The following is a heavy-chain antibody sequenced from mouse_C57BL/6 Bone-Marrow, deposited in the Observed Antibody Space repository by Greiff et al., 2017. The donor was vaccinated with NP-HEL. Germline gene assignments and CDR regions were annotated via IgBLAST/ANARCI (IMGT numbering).Heavy chain of an antibody. CDR3: AREGGLRRRTYAMDY. Sequence: EVQVVESEGGLVQPGSSMKLSCTASGFTFSDYYMAWVRQVPEKGLEWVANINYDGSSTYYLDSLKSRFIISRDNEKKRLYRQMRSLKSEDTATYYCAREGGLRRRTYAMDYWGQGTSVTVSS. J-gene: IGHJ4*01. CDR1: GFTFSDYY. CDR2: INYDGSST. D-gene: IGHD2-4*01. V-gene: IGHV5-16*01.